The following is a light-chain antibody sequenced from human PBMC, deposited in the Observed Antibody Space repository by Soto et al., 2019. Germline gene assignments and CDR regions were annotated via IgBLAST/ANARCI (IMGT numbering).Light chain of an antibody. V-gene: IGKV3-15*01. CDR3: QQYNDWPPYT. Sequence: EIVMTQSPTTVSVSPGERATLSCRASQSVSSKLAWYQQKPGQPPRLLIFDASARATGVPARFSGSGSGTEFILTISGLQSEDVAVYYCQQYNDWPPYTFGQGTKLEMK. CDR1: QSVSSK. CDR2: DAS. J-gene: IGKJ2*01.